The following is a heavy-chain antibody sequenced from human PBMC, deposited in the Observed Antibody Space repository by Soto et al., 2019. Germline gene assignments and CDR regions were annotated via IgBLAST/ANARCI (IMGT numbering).Heavy chain of an antibody. CDR1: GGTFSSYT. CDR2: IIPILGIA. V-gene: IGHV1-69*02. Sequence: SVKVSCKASGGTFSSYTISWVRQAPGQGLEWMGRIIPILGIANYAQKFQGRVTITADKSTSTAYMELSSLRSEDTAVYYCARGLSCSGGSCYKPDAFDIWGQGTMVTVSS. D-gene: IGHD2-15*01. CDR3: ARGLSCSGGSCYKPDAFDI. J-gene: IGHJ3*02.